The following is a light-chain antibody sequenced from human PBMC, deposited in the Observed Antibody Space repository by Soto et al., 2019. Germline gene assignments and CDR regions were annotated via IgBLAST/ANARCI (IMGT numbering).Light chain of an antibody. CDR1: QSVSSSY. CDR3: QQYGSSPRT. Sequence: EIVLTQSPGTLSLSPGERATLSCRASQSVSSSYLAWYQQKPGQAPRLLIYSASSRATAIPDRFSGSGSGTDFTLTIGRLEPEDFAVYYCQQYGSSPRTFGGGTKVEI. CDR2: SAS. V-gene: IGKV3-20*01. J-gene: IGKJ4*01.